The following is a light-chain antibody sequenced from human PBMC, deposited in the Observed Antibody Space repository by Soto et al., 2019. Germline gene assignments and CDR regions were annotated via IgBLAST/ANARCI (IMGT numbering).Light chain of an antibody. CDR2: AAS. CDR3: QKYNRAPRT. J-gene: IGKJ1*01. Sequence: DIQMTQSPSSLSASVGDRVTITCRASQGIIDYLAWYQQKPGKAPKLLIYAASTLQSGVPSRFSGSGAGTDFTLTISSLQHEDVATYYCQKYNRAPRTFGQGTKVEIK. CDR1: QGIIDY. V-gene: IGKV1-27*01.